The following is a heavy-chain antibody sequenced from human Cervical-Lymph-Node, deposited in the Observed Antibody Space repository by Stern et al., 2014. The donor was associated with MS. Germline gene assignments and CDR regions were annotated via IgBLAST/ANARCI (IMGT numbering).Heavy chain of an antibody. V-gene: IGHV4-31*03. CDR3: ARSTVTTFRNDY. D-gene: IGHD4-17*01. J-gene: IGHJ4*02. Sequence: QLQLQESGPGLVKPSQTLSLTCTVSGGSISSGGYYWSWIRPHPGKGLEWIGYIYYSGSTYYNPSLKSRVTISVDTSKNQFSLKLSSVTAADTAVYYCARSTVTTFRNDYWGQGTLVTVSS. CDR1: GGSISSGGYY. CDR2: IYYSGST.